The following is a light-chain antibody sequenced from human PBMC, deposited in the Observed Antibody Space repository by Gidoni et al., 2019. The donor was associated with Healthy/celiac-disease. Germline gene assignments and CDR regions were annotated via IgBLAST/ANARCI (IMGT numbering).Light chain of an antibody. CDR3: DSRDTSGNHVL. CDR1: SLRSYY. V-gene: IGLV3-19*01. J-gene: IGLJ2*01. Sequence: TITCQGDSLRSYYAAWFQQKPGQAPVLIIYGKNNRPSGIPDRFSGSSSGKTASLTIAGAQVEDEADYYCDSRDTSGNHVLFGGGTKLTVL. CDR2: GKN.